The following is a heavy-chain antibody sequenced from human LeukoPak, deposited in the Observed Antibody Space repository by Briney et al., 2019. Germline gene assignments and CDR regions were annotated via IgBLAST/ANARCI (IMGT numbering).Heavy chain of an antibody. CDR1: GFTFSRHG. V-gene: IGHV3-30*18. D-gene: IGHD2-8*02. Sequence: GSLRLSCAASGFTFSRHGMHWVRQAPGKGLEWVAVISYDGSNKHYADSVKGRFTISRDNSKNTLYLQMNSLRAEDTAVYYCEKDPIWWNYFDYWGQGTLVTVSS. J-gene: IGHJ4*02. CDR2: ISYDGSNK. CDR3: EKDPIWWNYFDY.